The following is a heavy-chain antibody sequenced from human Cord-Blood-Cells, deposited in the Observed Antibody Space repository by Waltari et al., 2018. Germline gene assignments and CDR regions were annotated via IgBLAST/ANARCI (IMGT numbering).Heavy chain of an antibody. J-gene: IGHJ4*02. D-gene: IGHD2-2*01. CDR2: IIPIFGTA. CDR1: GGTFSSYA. V-gene: IGHV1-69*01. Sequence: QVQLVQSGAEVKKPGSSVKVSCKASGGTFSSYAISWVGQAPGQGLEWMGGIIPIFGTANYAQKFQGRVTITADESTSTAYMELSSLRSEDTAVYYCARDRLGYCSSTSCYYFDYWGQGTLVTVSS. CDR3: ARDRLGYCSSTSCYYFDY.